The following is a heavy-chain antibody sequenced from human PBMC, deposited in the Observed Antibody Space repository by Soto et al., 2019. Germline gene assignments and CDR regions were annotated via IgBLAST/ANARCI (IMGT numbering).Heavy chain of an antibody. D-gene: IGHD3-9*01. CDR3: VRDIGQYFRSGYMDV. J-gene: IGHJ6*03. CDR1: GFTFYSFS. Sequence: EVQLLESGGGLVKPGESLRLSCAASGFTFYSFSMNWVRQAAGRGPEWVSSIDTTSNYIYYADSVRGRFTISRDNAKDSLYLQMYSLRAEDTAVYYCVRDIGQYFRSGYMDVWGRGNTVTVSS. V-gene: IGHV3-21*01. CDR2: IDTTSNYI.